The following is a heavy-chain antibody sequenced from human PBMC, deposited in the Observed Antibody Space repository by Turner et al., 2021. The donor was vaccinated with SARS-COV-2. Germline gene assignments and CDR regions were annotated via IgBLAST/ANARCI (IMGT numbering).Heavy chain of an antibody. J-gene: IGHJ4*02. CDR1: GFTFSSYG. D-gene: IGHD3-3*01. CDR3: AKDDNYDFWTGYYMY. Sequence: QVQLVESGGGVVQPGRSLCLYSAASGFTFSSYGMPWVRQAPVKGLEWVAVKSYDGSNKYYADSVKGRFTISRDNSKNTLYLQMNSLRAEDTAVYYCAKDDNYDFWTGYYMYWGQGTLVTVSS. CDR2: KSYDGSNK. V-gene: IGHV3-30*18.